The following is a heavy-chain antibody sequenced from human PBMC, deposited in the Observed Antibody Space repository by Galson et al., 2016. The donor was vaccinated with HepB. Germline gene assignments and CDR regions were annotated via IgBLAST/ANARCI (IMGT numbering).Heavy chain of an antibody. D-gene: IGHD2-15*01. Sequence: SLRLSCAGSGFCFSNYGMHWVRQAPGKGLEWVSDICYDANNKVYVDSVKGRFTISKDNAKNTLDLQMNSLRVEDTAVYYCGRDRGYCSDHSCYCHGGVAVWGQGTTVTVSS. J-gene: IGHJ6*02. CDR2: ICYDANNK. CDR3: GRDRGYCSDHSCYCHGGVAV. CDR1: GFCFSNYG. V-gene: IGHV3-33*01.